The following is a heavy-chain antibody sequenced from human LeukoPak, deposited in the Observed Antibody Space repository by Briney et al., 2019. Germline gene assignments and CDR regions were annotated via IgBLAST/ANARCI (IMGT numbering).Heavy chain of an antibody. CDR1: GGTFSSYA. V-gene: IGHV1-18*01. J-gene: IGHJ4*02. Sequence: ASVKVSCKASGGTFSSYAISWVRQAPGQGLEWMGWISAYNGNTNYAQKLQGRVTMTTDTSTSTAYMELRSLRSDDTAVYYCAMHPPDYDFWSGDDYWGQGTLVTVSS. CDR3: AMHPPDYDFWSGDDY. D-gene: IGHD3-3*01. CDR2: ISAYNGNT.